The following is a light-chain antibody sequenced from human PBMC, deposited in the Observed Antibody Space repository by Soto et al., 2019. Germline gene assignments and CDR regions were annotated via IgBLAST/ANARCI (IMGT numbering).Light chain of an antibody. Sequence: QSALTQPASVSGSPGQSITISCTGTSSDIGGYNYVSWYQQHPDKAPKLMIYEVSNRPSGVSNRFSGSKSGNTASLTISGLQAEEEAVYYCSSYTTSSSTLVVFGGGTKLTVL. J-gene: IGLJ2*01. CDR2: EVS. CDR3: SSYTTSSSTLVV. V-gene: IGLV2-14*01. CDR1: SSDIGGYNY.